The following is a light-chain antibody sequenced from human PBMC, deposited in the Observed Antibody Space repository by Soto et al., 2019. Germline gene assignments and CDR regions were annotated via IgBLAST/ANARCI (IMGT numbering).Light chain of an antibody. CDR1: SGHSRFI. J-gene: IGLJ3*02. V-gene: IGLV4-60*02. Sequence: QSVLTQSSSASASLGSSVKLTCTLSSGHSRFIIAWHQQQPGKAPRFLMKLEGDGSYDKGSGVPDRFSGSSSGADRYLTISNLQFEDEADYYCETWDDNTRVFGGGTKVTVL. CDR3: ETWDDNTRV. CDR2: LEGDGSY.